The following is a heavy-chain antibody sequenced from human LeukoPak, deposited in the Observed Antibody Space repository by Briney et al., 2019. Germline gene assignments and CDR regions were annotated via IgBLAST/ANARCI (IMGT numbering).Heavy chain of an antibody. J-gene: IGHJ3*02. CDR1: GFTFSSDA. CDR2: ISGGGGST. Sequence: SGGSLRLSCAASGFTFSSDAMNWVRQAPGKGLEWVSAISGGGGSTYYADSVKGRFAISRDTSKTTLYLQMNSLRAEDTAVYYCAKDRDATNLVAAYFDIWGQGTVVTVSS. D-gene: IGHD2-2*01. V-gene: IGHV3-23*01. CDR3: AKDRDATNLVAAYFDI.